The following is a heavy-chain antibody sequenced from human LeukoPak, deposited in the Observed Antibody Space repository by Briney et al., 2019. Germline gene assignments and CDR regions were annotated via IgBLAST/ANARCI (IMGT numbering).Heavy chain of an antibody. CDR1: GFSFSSHA. D-gene: IGHD1-1*01. V-gene: IGHV3-23*01. CDR2: IDISGGST. J-gene: IGHJ4*02. CDR3: ANEVRPNDY. Sequence: GGSLRLSCAASGFSFSSHAMCWVRQAPGKGLEWVSSIDISGGSTYYADSVQGRFTISRDNSKNTLYLQMNSLRAEDTALYYCANEVRPNDYWGQGTLSPSP.